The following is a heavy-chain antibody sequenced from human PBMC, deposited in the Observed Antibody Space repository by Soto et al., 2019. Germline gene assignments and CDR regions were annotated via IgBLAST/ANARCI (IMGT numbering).Heavy chain of an antibody. J-gene: IGHJ6*02. Sequence: PSETLSLTCTVSGGSISSDDSYWSWIRQPPGKGLEWIGYIYYRGSIFYNPSLESRVTISVDTSKNQFSLKLSSVTAVDTAVYYCARDDCGGTRCSYYYGMDVWGQGTTVTVSS. CDR3: ARDDCGGTRCSYYYGMDV. CDR2: IYYRGSI. CDR1: GGSISSDDSY. D-gene: IGHD2-21*01. V-gene: IGHV4-30-4*01.